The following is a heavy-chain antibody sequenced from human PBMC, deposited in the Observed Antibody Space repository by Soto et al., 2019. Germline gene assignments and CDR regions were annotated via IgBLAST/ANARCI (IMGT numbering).Heavy chain of an antibody. CDR1: GDSVSSNSAA. CDR3: AFEGRYCSGGSCYAPLDY. V-gene: IGHV6-1*01. D-gene: IGHD2-15*01. J-gene: IGHJ4*02. Sequence: QVQLQQSGPGLVKPSQTLSLTCAISGDSVSSNSAAWNWIRQSPSRGLEWLGRTYYRSKWYNDYAVSVKSRITINPDTSKNQFSLQLNSVTPEDTAVYYCAFEGRYCSGGSCYAPLDYWGQGTLVTVSS. CDR2: TYYRSKWYN.